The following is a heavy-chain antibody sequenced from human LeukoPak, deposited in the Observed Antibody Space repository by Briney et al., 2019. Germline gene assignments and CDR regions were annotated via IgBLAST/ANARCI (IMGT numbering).Heavy chain of an antibody. V-gene: IGHV1-69*13. CDR1: GDTFSSYS. CDR3: ARVARYYYDSSGYPRAFDI. J-gene: IGHJ3*02. D-gene: IGHD3-22*01. CDR2: IIPIFGTA. Sequence: SVKVSCKASGDTFSSYSIRWVRQAPGQGLEWRGGIIPIFGTANYAQKFQGRVTITADESTSTAYMELSSMRSEDTAVYYCARVARYYYDSSGYPRAFDIWGQGTMVTVSS.